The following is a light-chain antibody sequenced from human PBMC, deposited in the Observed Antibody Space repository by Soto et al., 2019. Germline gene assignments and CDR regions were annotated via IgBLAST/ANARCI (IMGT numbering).Light chain of an antibody. J-gene: IGLJ3*02. CDR2: EDN. CDR3: QSYDATNQV. CDR1: SGSIASNY. V-gene: IGLV6-57*01. Sequence: NLMLTQPHSVSESPGKTVIISCTRSSGSIASNYVQWYQQRPGSSPTTVIYEDNQRPSGVPDRFSGSIDSSSNSAPLTISGLETEDEADYYCQSYDATNQVFGGGTKLTVL.